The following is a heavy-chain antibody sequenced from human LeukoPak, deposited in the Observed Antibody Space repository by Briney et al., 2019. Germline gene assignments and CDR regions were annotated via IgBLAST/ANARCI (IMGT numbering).Heavy chain of an antibody. J-gene: IGHJ4*02. CDR3: TTPPVWRFGELSVDY. V-gene: IGHV3-48*01. CDR2: ISSSSSTI. D-gene: IGHD3-10*01. Sequence: GGSLRLSCAVSGFTFSSCSMNWVRQAPGKGLEWVSYISSSSSTIYYADSVKGRFTISRDNAKNSLYLQMNSLKTEDTAVYYCTTPPVWRFGELSVDYWGQGTLVTVSS. CDR1: GFTFSSCS.